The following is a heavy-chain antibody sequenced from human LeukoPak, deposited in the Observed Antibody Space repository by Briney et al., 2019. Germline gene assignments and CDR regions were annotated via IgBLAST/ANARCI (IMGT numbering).Heavy chain of an antibody. CDR3: ARDGSSWPTQKVNWFDP. V-gene: IGHV3-7*01. J-gene: IGHJ5*02. CDR2: IKQDGRET. CDR1: GFTFSNFW. D-gene: IGHD6-13*01. Sequence: GGSLRLSCAASGFTFSNFWMSWVRQAPGKGLDWVANIKQDGRETYYVDSVKGRFTISRDNAKNSLYLQMNSLRDEDTAVYYCARDGSSWPTQKVNWFDPWGQGTLVTVSS.